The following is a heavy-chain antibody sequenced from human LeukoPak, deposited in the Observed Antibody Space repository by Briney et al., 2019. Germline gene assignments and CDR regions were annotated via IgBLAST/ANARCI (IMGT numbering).Heavy chain of an antibody. CDR1: GFPFSIYS. D-gene: IGHD4-17*01. CDR3: ARDSASPPVTFDY. V-gene: IGHV3-48*04. J-gene: IGHJ4*02. Sequence: GGSLRLSCSASGFPFSIYSMNWVRQAPGEGPEWITYISSRSSILYYADSVNGRLTISRDDAKNSLYLQMSGLRVEDTAVYYCARDSASPPVTFDYWGLGTLVTVSS. CDR2: ISSRSSIL.